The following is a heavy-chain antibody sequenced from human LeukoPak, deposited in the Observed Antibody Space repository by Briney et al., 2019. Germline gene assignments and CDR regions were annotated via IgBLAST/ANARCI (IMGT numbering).Heavy chain of an antibody. CDR2: ISGSGGST. CDR3: AKWDGDLYYYYYMDV. D-gene: IGHD4-17*01. V-gene: IGHV3-23*01. CDR1: GSTFTFYA. Sequence: GGSPRLSCAASGSTFTFYAMSWVRQAPGKGLEWVSVISGSGGSTYYADSVKGRFTISRDNSKNTPYLQMDSLRAEDTAVYYCAKWDGDLYYYYYMDVWGKGTTVTVSS. J-gene: IGHJ6*03.